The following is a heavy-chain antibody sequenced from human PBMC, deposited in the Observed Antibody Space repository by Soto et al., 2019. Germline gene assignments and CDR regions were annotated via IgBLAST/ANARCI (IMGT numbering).Heavy chain of an antibody. CDR3: ARTLNRDPTWFDP. CDR2: IYHSGSI. CDR1: SGSINSTNW. V-gene: IGHV4-4*02. J-gene: IGHJ5*02. Sequence: QVQLQESGPGLVKPSGTLSLTCVVSSGSINSTNWWSWVRQPPGKGLEWIGEIYHSGSINYNPSLNSRLTISVDRSKNQSSLKLTSVTAADTAVYYCARTLNRDPTWFDPWGQGTLVTVSS.